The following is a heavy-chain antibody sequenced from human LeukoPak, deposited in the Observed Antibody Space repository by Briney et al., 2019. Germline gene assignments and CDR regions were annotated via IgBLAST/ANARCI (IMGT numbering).Heavy chain of an antibody. CDR2: ISSSSSYI. V-gene: IGHV3-21*01. Sequence: GGSLRLSCAASGFTFSSYSVNWVRQAPGRGLEWVSSISSSSSYIYYADSVKGRFTISRDNAKNSLYLQMNSLRAEDTAVYYCARAGYGADNWFDPWRQGTLVSVCS. CDR3: ARAGYGADNWFDP. D-gene: IGHD4-17*01. J-gene: IGHJ5*02. CDR1: GFTFSSYS.